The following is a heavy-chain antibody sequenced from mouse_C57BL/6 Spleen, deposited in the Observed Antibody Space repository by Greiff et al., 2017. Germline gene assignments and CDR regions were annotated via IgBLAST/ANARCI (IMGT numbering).Heavy chain of an antibody. Sequence: EVMLVESEGGLVQPGSSMKLSCTASGFTFSDYYMAWVRQVPEKGLEWVANINYDGSSTYYLDSLKSRFIISRDNAKNILYLQMSSLKSEDTATYYCARAGGMDYGSLFDYWGQGTTLTVSS. CDR1: GFTFSDYY. CDR2: INYDGSST. D-gene: IGHD1-1*01. V-gene: IGHV5-16*01. J-gene: IGHJ2*01. CDR3: ARAGGMDYGSLFDY.